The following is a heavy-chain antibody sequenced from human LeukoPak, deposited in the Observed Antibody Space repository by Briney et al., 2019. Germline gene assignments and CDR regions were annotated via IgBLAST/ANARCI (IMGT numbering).Heavy chain of an antibody. D-gene: IGHD3-9*01. CDR3: ASERGAYYDVLTGPFDF. J-gene: IGHJ4*02. V-gene: IGHV4-39*01. CDR1: GVSIGSTNYY. CDR2: IYYSENT. Sequence: SETLSLTCTVSGVSIGSTNYYWGWIRQPPGKGLEWIVSIYYSENTYYNPSLKSRVTISIDRSKNQFSLKLSSVTAADTAVYYCASERGAYYDVLTGPFDFWGQGTLVTVSS.